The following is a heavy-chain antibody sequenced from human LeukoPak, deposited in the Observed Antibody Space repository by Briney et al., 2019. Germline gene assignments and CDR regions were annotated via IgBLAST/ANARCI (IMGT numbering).Heavy chain of an antibody. Sequence: SETLSLTCTVSGGSISSYYWSWIRQPPGKGLEWIGYIYYSGSTNYNPSLKSRVTISVDTSKNQFSLKLSSVTAADTAAYYCARAMAGLDPWGQGTLVTVSS. CDR1: GGSISSYY. CDR2: IYYSGST. CDR3: ARAMAGLDP. J-gene: IGHJ5*02. D-gene: IGHD5-24*01. V-gene: IGHV4-59*01.